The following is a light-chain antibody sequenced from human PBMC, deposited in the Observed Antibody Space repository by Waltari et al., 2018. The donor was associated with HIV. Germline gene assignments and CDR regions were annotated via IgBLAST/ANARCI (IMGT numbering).Light chain of an antibody. Sequence: QSALTQPASVSGSPGQSITISCTGPSSDVGRYNLVSWYQQHPGKAPKLMIYEVSTRPSGVSNRFSGSKAGNTASLTISGLQAEDEADDYCCAYAGSSIVVFGGGTKLTVL. CDR1: SSDVGRYNL. V-gene: IGLV2-23*02. CDR2: EVS. J-gene: IGLJ2*01. CDR3: CAYAGSSIVV.